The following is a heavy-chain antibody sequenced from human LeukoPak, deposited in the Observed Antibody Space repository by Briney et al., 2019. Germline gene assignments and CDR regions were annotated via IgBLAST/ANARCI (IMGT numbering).Heavy chain of an antibody. CDR3: ARGLRWFDDFDY. J-gene: IGHJ4*02. D-gene: IGHD4-23*01. CDR2: INDDERST. Sequence: GGSLRLSCEATGFTFSRHWMHWVRQTPGKGLVWLSRINDDERSTTYADSVKGRFTVSRDNSRSTLYLQMNSLRPEDTAVYFCARGLRWFDDFDYWGQGTLVTVSS. CDR1: GFTFSRHW. V-gene: IGHV3-74*01.